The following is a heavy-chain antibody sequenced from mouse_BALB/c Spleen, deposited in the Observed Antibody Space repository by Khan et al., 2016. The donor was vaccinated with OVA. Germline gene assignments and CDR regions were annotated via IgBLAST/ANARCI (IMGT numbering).Heavy chain of an antibody. CDR3: TRDRNYYGSSFYFDY. V-gene: IGHV5-6-4*01. J-gene: IGHJ2*01. CDR2: ITSGGSYT. Sequence: EVELVESGGGLVKPGGSLRLSCEASGFTFSSYSMSWVRQTPEKRLEWVATITSGGSYTYYPVSVQGRFTISRDNAKNTLYLQMSSLKSEDTAIYYCTRDRNYYGSSFYFDYWGQGTTLTVSS. CDR1: GFTFSSYS. D-gene: IGHD1-1*01.